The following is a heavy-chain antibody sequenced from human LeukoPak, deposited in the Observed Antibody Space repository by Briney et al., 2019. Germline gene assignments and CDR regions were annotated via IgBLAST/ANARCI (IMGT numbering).Heavy chain of an antibody. D-gene: IGHD6-13*01. CDR3: ARFRREGSSWYYFDY. J-gene: IGHJ4*02. V-gene: IGHV4-4*09. CDR1: GGSISSYY. Sequence: SETLSLTCTVSGGSISSYYWSWIRQSPGKGLEWIGYIYSSGSTNYNPSLKSRVTISVDTSKNQFSLKLSSVTAADTAVYYCARFRREGSSWYYFDYWGQGALVTVSS. CDR2: IYSSGST.